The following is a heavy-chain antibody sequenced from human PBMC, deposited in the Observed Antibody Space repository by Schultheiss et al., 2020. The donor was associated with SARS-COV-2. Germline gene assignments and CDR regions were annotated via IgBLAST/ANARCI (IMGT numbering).Heavy chain of an antibody. CDR1: GGSISSGGYY. D-gene: IGHD3-10*01. V-gene: IGHV4-31*03. CDR2: IYYSGST. Sequence: SETLSLTCTVSGGSISSGGYYWSWIRQHPGKGLEWIGYIYYSGSTYYNPSLKSRVTISVDTSKNQFSLKLSSVTAADTAVYYCARRGSGSYYYGMDVWGQGTTVTVSS. CDR3: ARRGSGSYYYGMDV. J-gene: IGHJ6*02.